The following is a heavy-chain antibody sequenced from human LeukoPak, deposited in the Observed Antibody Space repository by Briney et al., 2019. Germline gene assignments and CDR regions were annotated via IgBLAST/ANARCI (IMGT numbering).Heavy chain of an antibody. V-gene: IGHV4-30-4*01. Sequence: SETLSLTCTVSGASIRSGDYYWSWIRQPPGKGLEWIGYTYDSGSTYYNPSLKSRITISVDTSENRFSLKLSSVTATDTAVYYCARDCSGGSCYGAFDIWGQGTMVTVSS. CDR2: TYDSGST. CDR1: GASIRSGDYY. J-gene: IGHJ3*02. D-gene: IGHD2-15*01. CDR3: ARDCSGGSCYGAFDI.